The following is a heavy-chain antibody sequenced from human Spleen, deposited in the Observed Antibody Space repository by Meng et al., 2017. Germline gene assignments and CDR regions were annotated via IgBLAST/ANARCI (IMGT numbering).Heavy chain of an antibody. CDR3: SGHVDY. V-gene: IGHV3-49*03. CDR2: IRSKAYGGTQ. J-gene: IGHJ4*01. Sequence: GGSLRLSCSGSGFTFGDSALSWFRQAPGEALEWVGFIRSKAYGGTQEYAASVQGRFTISRDDSKSIVYLQMNSLKTEDTAVYYCSGHVDYWGHGTLVTVSS. CDR1: GFTFGDSA.